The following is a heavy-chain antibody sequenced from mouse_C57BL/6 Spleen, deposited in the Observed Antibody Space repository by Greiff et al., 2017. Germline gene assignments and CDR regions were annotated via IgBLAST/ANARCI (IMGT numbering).Heavy chain of an antibody. CDR2: IDPSDSET. CDR3: ARGYSPSLYCYAMDY. J-gene: IGHJ4*01. D-gene: IGHD2-12*01. Sequence: VQLQQPGAELVRPGSSVKLSCKASGYTFTSDWMHWVKQRPIQGLEWIGNIDPSDSETHYNQKFKDKATLTVDKSSSTAYMQLSSLTSEDSAVYYCARGYSPSLYCYAMDYWGQGTSVTVSS. CDR1: GYTFTSDW. V-gene: IGHV1-52*01.